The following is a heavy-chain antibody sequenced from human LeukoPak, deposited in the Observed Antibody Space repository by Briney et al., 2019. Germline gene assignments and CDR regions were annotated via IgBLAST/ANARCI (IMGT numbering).Heavy chain of an antibody. CDR1: GYSFTNYA. CDR2: TNGATGNT. CDR3: ARSPGGNARTWLDY. V-gene: IGHV1-3*02. J-gene: IGHJ4*02. D-gene: IGHD4-23*01. Sequence: ASVKVSCKASGYSFTNYAVHWVRQAPGQRLEWMGWTNGATGNTRFSQDFQGRLTITIDTSASTSYMELSSLRSEDTAVYYCARSPGGNARTWLDYWGQGTLVTVCS.